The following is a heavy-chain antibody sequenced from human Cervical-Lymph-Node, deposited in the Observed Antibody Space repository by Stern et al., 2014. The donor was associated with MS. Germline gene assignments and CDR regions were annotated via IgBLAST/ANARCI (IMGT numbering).Heavy chain of an antibody. J-gene: IGHJ5*02. Sequence: EVQLGESGAEVKEPGESLKISCKASGYNFTDYWIGWVRQEPGKGLEWMGLIYPGDSDTRYSPAFEGRVTMSVDRSSSTAYLQWSSLRVSDTAIYYCARWLRGFDPWGQGTLVTVSS. CDR3: ARWLRGFDP. CDR1: GYNFTDYW. CDR2: IYPGDSDT. V-gene: IGHV5-51*03. D-gene: IGHD5-12*01.